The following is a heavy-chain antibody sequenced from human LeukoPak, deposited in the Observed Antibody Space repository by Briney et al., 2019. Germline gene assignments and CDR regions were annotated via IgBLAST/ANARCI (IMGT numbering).Heavy chain of an antibody. D-gene: IGHD1-7*01. CDR1: GFTVSSNY. CDR3: AKGHDMELELFDY. Sequence: GGSLRLSCAASGFTVSSNYMSWVRQAPGKGLEWVSVIYSGGSTYYADSVKGRFTISRDNSKNTLYLQMNSLRAEDTAVYYCAKGHDMELELFDYWGQGTLVTVSS. J-gene: IGHJ4*02. CDR2: IYSGGST. V-gene: IGHV3-53*01.